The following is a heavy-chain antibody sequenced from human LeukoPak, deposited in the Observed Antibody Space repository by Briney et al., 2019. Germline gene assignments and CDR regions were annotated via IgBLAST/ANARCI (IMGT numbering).Heavy chain of an antibody. D-gene: IGHD3-16*02. CDR2: IIPIFGTA. CDR1: GGTFSSYA. CDR3: ARDEDRYDYVWGSYPIRYLGY. J-gene: IGHJ4*02. Sequence: SVKVSCKASGGTFSSYAISWVRQAPGQGLEWMGGIIPIFGTANYAQEFQGRVTITADKSTSTAYMELSSLRSEDTAVYYCARDEDRYDYVWGSYPIRYLGYWGQGTLVTVSS. V-gene: IGHV1-69*06.